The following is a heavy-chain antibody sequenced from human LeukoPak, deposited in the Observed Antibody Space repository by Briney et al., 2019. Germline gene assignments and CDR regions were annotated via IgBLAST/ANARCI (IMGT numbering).Heavy chain of an antibody. CDR2: INKDGSVT. Sequence: GGSLRLSCAAPGFTFSSSWIHGGRQAPGKGLVWFSRINKDGSVTDYAESVKGRFSISRDNAKNTLYLQMNSLRAEDTAVYYCASMGGYNTYWGQGTLVTVSS. J-gene: IGHJ4*02. V-gene: IGHV3-74*01. D-gene: IGHD5-24*01. CDR1: GFTFSSSW. CDR3: ASMGGYNTY.